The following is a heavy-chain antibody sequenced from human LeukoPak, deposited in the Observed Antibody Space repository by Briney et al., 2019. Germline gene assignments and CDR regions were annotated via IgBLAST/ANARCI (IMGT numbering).Heavy chain of an antibody. CDR2: IYTSGST. CDR1: GGSISSGSYY. J-gene: IGHJ5*02. V-gene: IGHV4-61*02. D-gene: IGHD3-22*01. Sequence: PSQTLSLTCTVSGGSISSGSYYWSWIRQPAGKVLEWIGRIYTSGSTNYNPSLKSRVTISVDTSKNQFSLKLSSVTAADTAVYYCARVWKYYYDSSGYDTWGQGTLVTVSS. CDR3: ARVWKYYYDSSGYDT.